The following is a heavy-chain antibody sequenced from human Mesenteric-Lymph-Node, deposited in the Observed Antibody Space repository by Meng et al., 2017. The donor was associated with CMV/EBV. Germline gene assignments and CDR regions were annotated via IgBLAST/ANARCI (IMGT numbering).Heavy chain of an antibody. Sequence: GGSLRLSCAASGFTFSTYAMTWVRQAPGEGLEWVSAISGGGGSTYYADSVKGRFTISRDNSKNTLYLQMNSLRADDTAVYYCAKDPHLSPYYFDYWGQGTLVTVSS. CDR1: GFTFSTYA. CDR2: ISGGGGST. J-gene: IGHJ4*02. CDR3: AKDPHLSPYYFDY. V-gene: IGHV3-23*01.